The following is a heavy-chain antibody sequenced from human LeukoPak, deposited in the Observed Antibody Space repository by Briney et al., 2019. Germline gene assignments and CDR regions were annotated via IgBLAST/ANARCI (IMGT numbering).Heavy chain of an antibody. CDR2: IYYSGST. D-gene: IGHD5-12*01. V-gene: IGHV4-59*06. CDR1: GGSISSYY. CDR3: ARVPGGGYDIYFDY. Sequence: SETLSLTCTVSGGSISSYYWSWIRQPPGKGLEWIGYIYYSGSTYYNPSLKSRVTISVDTSKNQFSLKLSSVTAADTAVYYCARVPGGGYDIYFDYWGQGTLVTVSS. J-gene: IGHJ4*02.